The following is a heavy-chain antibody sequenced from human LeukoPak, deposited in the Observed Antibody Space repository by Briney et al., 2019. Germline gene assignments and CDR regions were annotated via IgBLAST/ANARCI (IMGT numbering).Heavy chain of an antibody. CDR1: GYSFISYW. CDR2: IYAGDSDT. V-gene: IGHV5-51*01. CDR3: AIPLGVDGYSYGLR. Sequence: GESLKISCKGSGYSFISYWIGWVRQMPGKGLEWMGIIYAGDSDTRYSPSIQGQVTISADKSISTAYLQWSSLKASDTAMYYCAIPLGVDGYSYGLRWGQGTLVTVSS. J-gene: IGHJ4*02. D-gene: IGHD5-18*01.